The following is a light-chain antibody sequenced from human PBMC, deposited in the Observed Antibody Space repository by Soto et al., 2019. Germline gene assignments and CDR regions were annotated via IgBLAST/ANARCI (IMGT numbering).Light chain of an antibody. CDR1: TSDFGYYNY. Sequence: QSALTQPASVSGSPGQSITISCTRTTSDFGYYNYLSWYQQRPGKARKLMIYDVSNRPSGVSNRFSGSKSGNTASLTISGLQAEDEADYYCNSYTSSSTWVFGGGTKLTVL. CDR3: NSYTSSSTWV. J-gene: IGLJ3*02. CDR2: DVS. V-gene: IGLV2-14*01.